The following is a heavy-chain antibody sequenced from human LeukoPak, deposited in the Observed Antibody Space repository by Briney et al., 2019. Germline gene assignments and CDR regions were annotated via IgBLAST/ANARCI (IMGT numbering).Heavy chain of an antibody. V-gene: IGHV3-33*08. CDR1: GFSFSSHG. CDR2: IWYDGSNK. CDR3: ARVSLPYYYDSSGYLY. D-gene: IGHD3-22*01. J-gene: IGHJ4*02. Sequence: GRALRLSCAASGFSFSSHGMHWVRQAPGKGLEWVAVIWYDGSNKYYADSVKGRFTISRDNSKNTLYLQMNSLRAEDTAVYYCARVSLPYYYDSSGYLYWGQGTLVTVSS.